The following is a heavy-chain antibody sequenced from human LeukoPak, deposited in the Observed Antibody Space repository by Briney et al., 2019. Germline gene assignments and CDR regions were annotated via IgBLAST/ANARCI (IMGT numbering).Heavy chain of an antibody. CDR2: ISSSSSYI. Sequence: GGSLRLSCAASGFTFSSYSMSWVRQAAGRGLEWVSSISSSSSYIYYADSVEGRFTISRDNAKSSLYLQMNSLRAEDTAVYYCARDQAHPTSCPFDCWGQGTLVTVSS. J-gene: IGHJ4*02. CDR1: GFTFSSYS. V-gene: IGHV3-21*01. CDR3: ARDQAHPTSCPFDC. D-gene: IGHD2-2*01.